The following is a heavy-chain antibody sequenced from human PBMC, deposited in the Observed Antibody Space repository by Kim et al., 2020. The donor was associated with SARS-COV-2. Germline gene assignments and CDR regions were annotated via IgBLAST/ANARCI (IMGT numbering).Heavy chain of an antibody. CDR3: AREDDSSGWYLAFDY. CDR2: ISSSSSTI. Sequence: GGSLRLSCAASGFTFSSYSMNWVRQAPGKGLEWVSYISSSSSTIYYADSVKGRFTISRDNAKNSLYLQMNSLRDEDTAVYYCAREDDSSGWYLAFDYWGQGTLVTVSS. CDR1: GFTFSSYS. D-gene: IGHD6-19*01. J-gene: IGHJ4*02. V-gene: IGHV3-48*02.